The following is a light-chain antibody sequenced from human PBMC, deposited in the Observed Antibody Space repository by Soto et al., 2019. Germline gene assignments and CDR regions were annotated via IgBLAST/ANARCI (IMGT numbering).Light chain of an antibody. CDR2: KAS. V-gene: IGKV1-5*03. CDR1: QSISSW. Sequence: DIQMNQSPSTLSASVGDRVTITCRASQSISSWLAWYQQKPGKAPNLLIYKASSLERGVPSRFSGSESGTEFTLTISSLQPDDFATYYCQQYDKYPVTFGQGTKVEIK. J-gene: IGKJ2*01. CDR3: QQYDKYPVT.